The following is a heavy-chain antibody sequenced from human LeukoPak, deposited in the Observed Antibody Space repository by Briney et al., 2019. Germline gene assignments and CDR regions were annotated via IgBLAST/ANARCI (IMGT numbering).Heavy chain of an antibody. CDR3: AKYGMTTITKGGHYYHMDV. CDR1: GGSISGYY. J-gene: IGHJ6*03. Sequence: SETLSLTCTVSGGSISGYYWSWIRQPPGKGLEWIGYIFYSGSTNYNPSLKSRVTISVDTSRNQFSLKLSSVTAADTAVYYCAKYGMTTITKGGHYYHMDVWGKGTTASVSS. V-gene: IGHV4-59*01. CDR2: IFYSGST. D-gene: IGHD4-11*01.